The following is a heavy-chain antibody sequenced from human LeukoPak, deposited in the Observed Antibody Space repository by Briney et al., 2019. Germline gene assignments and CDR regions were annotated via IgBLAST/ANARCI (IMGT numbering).Heavy chain of an antibody. J-gene: IGHJ6*03. V-gene: IGHV4-34*01. Sequence: SETLSLTCAVYGGSFSGYYWSWIRQPPGKGLEWIGEINHSGSTNYNPSLKSRVTISVDTSKNQFSLKLSSVTAADTAVYYCARTAYYYYYMDVWGKGTTVTISS. CDR3: ARTAYYYYYMDV. CDR2: INHSGST. CDR1: GGSFSGYY.